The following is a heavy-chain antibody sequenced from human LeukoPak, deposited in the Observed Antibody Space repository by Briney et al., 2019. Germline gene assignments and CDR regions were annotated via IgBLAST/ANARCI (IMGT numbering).Heavy chain of an antibody. V-gene: IGHV3-7*03. CDR2: IKEDGSEK. J-gene: IGHJ3*02. CDR1: GFTLSSYW. CDR3: ARDWVAGVPFDAFDI. Sequence: GGSLRLSCAASGFTLSSYWMSWVRQAPGKGLEWVANIKEDGSEKYYVDSVKGRLTISRDNAKNSLYLHMNSLTAEDTAMYYCARDWVAGVPFDAFDIWGQGIMVSVSS. D-gene: IGHD3-10*01.